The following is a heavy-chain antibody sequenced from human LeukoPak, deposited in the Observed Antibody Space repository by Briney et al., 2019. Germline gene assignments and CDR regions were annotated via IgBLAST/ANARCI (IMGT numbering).Heavy chain of an antibody. CDR3: ARRVDHYYGSEYLYKAFDP. Sequence: GESLNISGQPSGYSSGHFWITWVRQLPGRGLGWLGTIVASDSYNTSRPSFQGDVTISADKSINTAFLQFNSLKASHTAMYYCARRVDHYYGSEYLYKAFDPWGQGTLVTVSS. CDR1: GYSSGHFW. CDR2: IVASDSYN. J-gene: IGHJ5*02. D-gene: IGHD3-10*01. V-gene: IGHV5-10-1*01.